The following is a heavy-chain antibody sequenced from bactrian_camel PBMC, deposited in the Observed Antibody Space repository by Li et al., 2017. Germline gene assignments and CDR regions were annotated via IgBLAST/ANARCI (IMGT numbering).Heavy chain of an antibody. CDR1: RFTYTRYC. CDR2: ILLRGDDT. D-gene: IGHD1*01. J-gene: IGHJ4*01. V-gene: IGHV3S31*01. Sequence: VQLVESGGGSVQAGGSLSLSCAAPRFTYTRYCMGWIRQAPGKEHEGVAAILLRGDDTAYADAVKGRFTISRDNAKNTVHLQMNSLKPEDTAVYYCALDLGPAFPYCSGGPSQGTQVTVS.